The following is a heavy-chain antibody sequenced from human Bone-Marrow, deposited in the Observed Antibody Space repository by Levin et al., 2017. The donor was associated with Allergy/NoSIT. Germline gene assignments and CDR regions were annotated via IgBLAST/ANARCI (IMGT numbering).Heavy chain of an antibody. CDR3: ARDKSLWFGDIRYYYYMDV. Sequence: SETLSLTCTVSGGSISSGGYYWSWIRQHPGKGLEWIGYIYYSGSTYYNPSLKSRVTISVDTSKNQFSLKLSSVTAADTAVYYCARDKSLWFGDIRYYYYMDVWGKGTTVTVSS. J-gene: IGHJ6*03. CDR1: GGSISSGGYY. D-gene: IGHD3-10*01. V-gene: IGHV4-31*03. CDR2: IYYSGST.